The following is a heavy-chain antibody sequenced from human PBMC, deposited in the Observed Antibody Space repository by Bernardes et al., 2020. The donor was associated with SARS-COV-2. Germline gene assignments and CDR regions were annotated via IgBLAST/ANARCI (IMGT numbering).Heavy chain of an antibody. D-gene: IGHD3-22*01. CDR1: GDSVNILSFY. CDR2: IYSSGTT. J-gene: IGHJ4*02. Sequence: SETLSLTCTVSGDSVNILSFYWNWILKPPGKGLEWIGYIYSSGTTNYNPSLKSRVTISLDTSKNQFSLRLTSVTAADTAVYYCANSRSPLLPYDFDYWGQGTLVTVSS. V-gene: IGHV4-61*01. CDR3: ANSRSPLLPYDFDY.